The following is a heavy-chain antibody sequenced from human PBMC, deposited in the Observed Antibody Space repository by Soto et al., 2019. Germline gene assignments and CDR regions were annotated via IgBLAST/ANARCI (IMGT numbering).Heavy chain of an antibody. V-gene: IGHV3-33*01. D-gene: IGHD1-1*01. J-gene: IGHJ4*02. Sequence: QVQLVESGGGVVQPGTSLRLSCVASGYTFSSYGLHWVRQAPGKGLEWVAVIWYDGSKTYYGDSVEGRFTISREDSKNTLYLQMNSLRAEDTAVYYCARDTGTISYRFDYWGQGTLVIVSS. CDR1: GYTFSSYG. CDR2: IWYDGSKT. CDR3: ARDTGTISYRFDY.